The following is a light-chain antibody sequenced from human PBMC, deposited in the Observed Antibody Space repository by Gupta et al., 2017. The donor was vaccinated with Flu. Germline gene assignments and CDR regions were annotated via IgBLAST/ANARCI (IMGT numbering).Light chain of an antibody. Sequence: DIVMTQSPLSLPVTPGEPASISCRSSQSLLHSNGYNYLDWYLQKPGQSPQLLIYLGSNRAPGGPDRFSGTGSGTDFTLKISIVEAEDVGVYYCMQALQTPFTFGHATKVDIK. V-gene: IGKV2-28*01. CDR1: QSLLHSNGYNY. J-gene: IGKJ3*01. CDR3: MQALQTPFT. CDR2: LGS.